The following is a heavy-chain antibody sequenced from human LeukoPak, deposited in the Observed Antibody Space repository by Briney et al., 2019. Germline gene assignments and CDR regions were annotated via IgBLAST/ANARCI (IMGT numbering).Heavy chain of an antibody. D-gene: IGHD2-21*02. CDR1: GFTFSSYW. CDR2: IKQDGSEK. CDR3: ARDCGGDCYSDAFDI. J-gene: IGHJ3*02. V-gene: IGHV3-7*01. Sequence: GGSLRLSCEASGFTFSSYWMHWVRQAPGKGLEWVANIKQDGSEKYYVDSVKGRFTISRDNAKNSLYLQMNSLRAEDTAVYYCARDCGGDCYSDAFDIWGQGTMVTVSS.